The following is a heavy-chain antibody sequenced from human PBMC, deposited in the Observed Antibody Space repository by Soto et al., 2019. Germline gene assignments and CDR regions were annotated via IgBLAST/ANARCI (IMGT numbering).Heavy chain of an antibody. CDR2: IYFNGNA. V-gene: IGHV4-39*01. Sequence: QLQLQESGPGLVKPSETLSLTCVVSGDSIRSTYYWGWIRQPPGKGLEWIGSIYFNGNAYYNPSHESRVTMSVDTSMIQFSLNLSSVTAADTAVYYCTRRIFAHWYFDLWGRGTLVTVSS. CDR1: GDSIRSTYY. CDR3: TRRIFAHWYFDL. D-gene: IGHD3-3*01. J-gene: IGHJ2*01.